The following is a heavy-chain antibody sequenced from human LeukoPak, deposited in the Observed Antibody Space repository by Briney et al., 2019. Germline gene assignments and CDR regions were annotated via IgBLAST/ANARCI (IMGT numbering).Heavy chain of an antibody. CDR1: GGSVSSGSYY. CDR2: IHYSGST. Sequence: SETLSLTCTVSGGSVSSGSYYWSWIRQPPGKGLEWIGYIHYSGSTNYNPSLKSRVTISVDTSKNQFSLKLSSVTAADTAVYYCAGTPYYGSGSSPDYWGQGTLVTVSS. J-gene: IGHJ4*02. CDR3: AGTPYYGSGSSPDY. D-gene: IGHD3-10*01. V-gene: IGHV4-61*01.